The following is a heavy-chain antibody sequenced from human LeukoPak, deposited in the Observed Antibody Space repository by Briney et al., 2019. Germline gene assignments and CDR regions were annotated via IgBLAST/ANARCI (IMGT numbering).Heavy chain of an antibody. CDR3: ARRGYGDYAPFDY. Sequence: TGGSLRLSCAVSGFTVSSNYLTWVRQAPGKGLEWVSIIYSSGSTNYADSVKGRFTISRDNSKNTLYLQMDSLRAEDTAVYYCARRGYGDYAPFDYWGQGTLVTVFS. CDR2: IYSSGST. J-gene: IGHJ4*02. V-gene: IGHV3-66*04. CDR1: GFTVSSNY. D-gene: IGHD4-17*01.